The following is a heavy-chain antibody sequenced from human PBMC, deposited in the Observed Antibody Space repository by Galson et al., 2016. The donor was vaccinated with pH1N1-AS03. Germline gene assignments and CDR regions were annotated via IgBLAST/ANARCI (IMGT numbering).Heavy chain of an antibody. CDR3: ARDPRGPCTSTTCATAYYFGMDV. Sequence: SVKVSCMASGYTFTGFYVHWVRQAPGQGLEWMGWIDPNSGVTNYAQKFQAWVTMTRDTSSTTAYMEVSGLKSDDTAVYYCARDPRGPCTSTTCATAYYFGMDVWGQGTTVIVSS. CDR1: GYTFTGFY. CDR2: IDPNSGVT. V-gene: IGHV1-2*04. J-gene: IGHJ6*02. D-gene: IGHD2/OR15-2a*01.